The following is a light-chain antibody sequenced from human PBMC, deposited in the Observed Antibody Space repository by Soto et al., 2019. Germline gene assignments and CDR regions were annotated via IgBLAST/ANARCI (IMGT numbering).Light chain of an antibody. V-gene: IGLV2-14*01. CDR2: DVS. CDR1: SSDVGGYNY. CDR3: SSYTNSSPFV. Sequence: QSVLTQPASVSGSPGQSITISCTGTSSDVGGYNYVSWYQQHPGKAPKLMIYDVSNWPSGVSNRFSGSKSGNTASLTISGLQAEDEADYYCSSYTNSSPFVFGTGTKVTVL. J-gene: IGLJ1*01.